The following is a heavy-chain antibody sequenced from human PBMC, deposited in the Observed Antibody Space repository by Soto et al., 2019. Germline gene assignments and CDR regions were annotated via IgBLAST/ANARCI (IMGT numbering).Heavy chain of an antibody. J-gene: IGHJ5*02. CDR1: GGSISSGGYY. V-gene: IGHV4-39*07. CDR2: INHSGST. CDR3: ARGRAMLYNWFDP. Sequence: SETLSLTCTVSGGSISSGGYYWSWIRQPPGKGLEWIGEINHSGSTNYNPSLKSRVTISVDTSKNQFSLKLSSVTAADTAVYYCARGRAMLYNWFDPWGQGTLVTVSS. D-gene: IGHD3-16*01.